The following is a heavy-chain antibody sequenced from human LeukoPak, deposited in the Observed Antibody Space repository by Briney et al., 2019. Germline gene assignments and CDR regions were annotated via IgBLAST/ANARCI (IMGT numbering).Heavy chain of an antibody. CDR3: ARGIAAAGTGLDY. Sequence: PGGSLRLSCAASGFTFSSYDMHWVRQATGKGLEWVSAIGTAGDTYYPGSVKGRFTISRENAKNSLYLQMNSLRAGDTAVYYCARGIAAAGTGLDYWGQGTLVTVSS. D-gene: IGHD6-13*01. J-gene: IGHJ4*02. CDR1: GFTFSSYD. V-gene: IGHV3-13*01. CDR2: IGTAGDT.